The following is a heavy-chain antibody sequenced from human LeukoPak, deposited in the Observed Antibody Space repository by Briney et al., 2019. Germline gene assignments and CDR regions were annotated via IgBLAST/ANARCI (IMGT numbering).Heavy chain of an antibody. CDR2: ISRDGVST. V-gene: IGHV3-43*02. D-gene: IGHD3-9*01. CDR3: AKGLRSLDWLSQGGLDY. CDR1: GFSFHDYA. Sequence: PGGSLRLSCAASGFSFHDYAMHWVRQVPGKGLEWVSLISRDGVSTYYADSVKGRFTISRDNSKNSLYLQMKSLRTEDTALYYCAKGLRSLDWLSQGGLDYCGQGTLVTVSS. J-gene: IGHJ4*02.